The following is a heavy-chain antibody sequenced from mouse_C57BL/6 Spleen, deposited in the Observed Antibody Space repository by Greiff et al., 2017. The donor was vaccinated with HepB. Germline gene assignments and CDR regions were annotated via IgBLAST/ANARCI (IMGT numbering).Heavy chain of an antibody. CDR1: GFTFSDYG. D-gene: IGHD2-4*01. CDR3: ARVYDYDGTGFAY. Sequence: EVHLVESGGGLVKPGGSLKLSCAASGFTFSDYGMHWVRQAPEKGLEWVAYISSGSSTIYYADRVKGRFTISRDNAKNTLFLQMTSLRSEDTAMYYCARVYDYDGTGFAYWGQGTLVTVSA. J-gene: IGHJ3*01. V-gene: IGHV5-17*01. CDR2: ISSGSSTI.